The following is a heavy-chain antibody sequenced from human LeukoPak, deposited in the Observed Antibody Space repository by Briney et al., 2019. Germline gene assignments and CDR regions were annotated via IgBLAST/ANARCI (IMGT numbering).Heavy chain of an antibody. V-gene: IGHV4-39*01. D-gene: IGHD5-18*01. CDR3: ARRTVNTASFDY. Sequence: GSLRLSCAASGFTFSSYWMSWVRQPPGKGLEWIGSIYYSGSTYYNPSLKSRVTISVDTSKNQFSLKLSSVTAADTAVYYCARRTVNTASFDYWGQGTLVTVSS. J-gene: IGHJ4*02. CDR1: GFTFSSYW. CDR2: IYYSGST.